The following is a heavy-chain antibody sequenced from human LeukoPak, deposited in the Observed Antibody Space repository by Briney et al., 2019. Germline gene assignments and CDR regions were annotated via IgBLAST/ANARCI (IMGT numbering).Heavy chain of an antibody. CDR2: ISWNSGSI. V-gene: IGHV3-9*01. CDR1: GFTFDDYA. CDR3: AKGPVAAVAGLFDY. Sequence: GGSLRLSSAASGFTFDDYAMHWVRQAPGKGLEWVSGISWNSGSIGYADSVKGRFTISRDNAKNSLYLQMNSLRAEDTALYCCAKGPVAAVAGLFDYWGQGTLVTVSS. J-gene: IGHJ4*02. D-gene: IGHD6-19*01.